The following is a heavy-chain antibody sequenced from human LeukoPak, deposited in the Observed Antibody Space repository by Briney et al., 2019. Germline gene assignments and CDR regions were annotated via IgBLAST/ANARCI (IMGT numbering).Heavy chain of an antibody. J-gene: IGHJ4*02. Sequence: GASVKVSCKASGYTFTSYAITWVRQAPGQGLEWMGWISSYNGNTNYAQKLQGRVTMTTDTSTSTAYMELRSLRSDDTAVYYCAIDSIVGGSDYWGQGTLVTVSS. CDR3: AIDSIVGGSDY. V-gene: IGHV1-18*01. CDR2: ISSYNGNT. D-gene: IGHD1-26*01. CDR1: GYTFTSYA.